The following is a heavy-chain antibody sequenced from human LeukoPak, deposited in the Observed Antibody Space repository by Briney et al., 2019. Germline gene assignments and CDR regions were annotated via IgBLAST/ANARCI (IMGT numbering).Heavy chain of an antibody. D-gene: IGHD3-10*01. CDR1: GFIFYDYA. V-gene: IGHV3-9*03. J-gene: IGHJ5*02. CDR3: ARGNSGSYSQDWFDP. Sequence: GGSLRLSCAASGFIFYDYAMHWVRQAPGKGLEWVSGISWNSGTIAYADSVKGRFTISRDNAKNSLYLQMNSLRPDDMALYYCARGNSGSYSQDWFDPWGQGTLVTVSS. CDR2: ISWNSGTI.